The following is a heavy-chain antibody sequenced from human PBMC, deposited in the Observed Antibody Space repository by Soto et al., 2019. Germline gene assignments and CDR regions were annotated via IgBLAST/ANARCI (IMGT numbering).Heavy chain of an antibody. Sequence: GSLRLSCAASGFTFSSYSMNWVRQAPGKGLEWVSSISSSSSYIYYADSVKGRFTISRDNAKNSLYLQMNSLRAEDTAVYYCARAKISSRAAPVYWGQGTLVTVSS. D-gene: IGHD6-6*01. J-gene: IGHJ4*02. V-gene: IGHV3-21*01. CDR3: ARAKISSRAAPVY. CDR1: GFTFSSYS. CDR2: ISSSSSYI.